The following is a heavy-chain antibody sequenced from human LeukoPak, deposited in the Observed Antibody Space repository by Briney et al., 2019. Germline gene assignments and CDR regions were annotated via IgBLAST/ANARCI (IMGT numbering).Heavy chain of an antibody. CDR3: AREVDPTTKFCGNSFRCGYFQH. CDR2: IYSGGST. CDR1: GFTVSSNY. V-gene: IGHV3-53*05. D-gene: IGHD4-23*01. J-gene: IGHJ1*01. Sequence: GGSLRLSCAASGFTVSSNYMSWVRQAPGKGLEWVSVIYSGGSTYYADSVKGRFTISRDNSKNTLYLQMNSLRAEDTAVYYCAREVDPTTKFCGNSFRCGYFQHWGQGTLVTVSS.